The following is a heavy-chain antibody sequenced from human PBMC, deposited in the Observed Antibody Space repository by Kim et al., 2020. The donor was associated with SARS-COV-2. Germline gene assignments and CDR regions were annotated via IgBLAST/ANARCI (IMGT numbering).Heavy chain of an antibody. D-gene: IGHD3-10*01. J-gene: IGHJ6*02. Sequence: GRFTISRDNSKNTLYLQMNSLRAEDTAVYYCARDPGAYYYGSGTLNYGMDVWGQGTTVTVSS. CDR3: ARDPGAYYYGSGTLNYGMDV. V-gene: IGHV3-30*01.